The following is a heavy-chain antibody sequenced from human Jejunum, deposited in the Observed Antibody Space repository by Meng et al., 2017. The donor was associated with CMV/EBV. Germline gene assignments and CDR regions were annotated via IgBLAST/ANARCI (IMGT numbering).Heavy chain of an antibody. CDR3: ARDRGYSSGWGVFDY. D-gene: IGHD6-19*01. Sequence: VQLKVSGSGLVMPSHTVSLTCCVPGGSISRGDYYWSWIRQSPEKRLEWIGFIYYSGASYSTPSLRSRVTMSMDTSTNQFSLRLNSVTAADTGVYFCARDRGYSSGWGVFDYWGRGTLVTVSS. J-gene: IGHJ4*02. V-gene: IGHV4-30-4*08. CDR2: IYYSGAS. CDR1: GGSISRGDYY.